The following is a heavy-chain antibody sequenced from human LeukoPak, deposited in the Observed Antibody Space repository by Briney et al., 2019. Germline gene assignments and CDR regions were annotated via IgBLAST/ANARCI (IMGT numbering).Heavy chain of an antibody. CDR3: ANEIRPNDY. V-gene: IGHV4-4*02. J-gene: IGHJ4*02. CDR2: IYHSEST. Sequence: SETLSLTCAVSGGSISSHNWWTWVRQSPGKGLEWIGEIYHSESTNYNPSLKSRVTISIDKSKNQFSLTLNSVTAADTAVYYCANEIRPNDYWGQGTQVTVSS. CDR1: GGSISSHNW. D-gene: IGHD4-17*01.